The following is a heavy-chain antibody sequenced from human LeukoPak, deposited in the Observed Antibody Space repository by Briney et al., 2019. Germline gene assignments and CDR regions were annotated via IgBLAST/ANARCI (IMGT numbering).Heavy chain of an antibody. D-gene: IGHD3-10*01. CDR3: AKGLWFGELLPFDI. CDR1: GFTFSSYW. CDR2: INSDGSST. Sequence: PGGSLRLSCAASGFTFSSYWMHWVRQAPGKGLVWVSRINSDGSSTSYADSVKGRFTISRDSAKNTLYLQMNSLGAEDTAVYYCAKGLWFGELLPFDIWGQGTMVTVSS. V-gene: IGHV3-74*01. J-gene: IGHJ3*02.